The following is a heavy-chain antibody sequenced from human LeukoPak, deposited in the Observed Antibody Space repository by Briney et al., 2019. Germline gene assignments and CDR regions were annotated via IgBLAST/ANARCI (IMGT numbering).Heavy chain of an antibody. V-gene: IGHV3-7*01. Sequence: PGGPLRLSCAASGFTFSDNWMTWVRQATGKGLEWVAIIKPDGSDKAYLDSVKGRFTITRDNARNLMYLQMNNLRAEDTAVYYCARQGRPDYWGQGTLVTVSS. J-gene: IGHJ4*02. CDR3: ARQGRPDY. CDR1: GFTFSDNW. CDR2: IKPDGSDK.